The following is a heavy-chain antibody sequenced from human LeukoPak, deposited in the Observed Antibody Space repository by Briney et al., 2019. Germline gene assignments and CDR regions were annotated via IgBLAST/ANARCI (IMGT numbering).Heavy chain of an antibody. J-gene: IGHJ4*02. CDR3: ARGIAAAGTALYN. D-gene: IGHD6-13*01. CDR1: GFTVSSNY. V-gene: IGHV3-53*01. CDR2: IYSDGST. Sequence: PGGSLRLSCAVSGFTVSSNYMSWVRQAPGRGREWVSVIYSDGSTYSADSVKGRFTISRDNSKNTLYLQINSLRAEDTAVYYCARGIAAAGTALYNWGQGTLLTVSS.